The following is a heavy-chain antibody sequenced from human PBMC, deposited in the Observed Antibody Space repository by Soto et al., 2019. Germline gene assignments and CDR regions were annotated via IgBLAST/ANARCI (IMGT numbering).Heavy chain of an antibody. V-gene: IGHV4-30-2*01. CDR2: IYHSGST. Sequence: SETLSLTCAVSGGSISSGGYSWSWIRQPPGKGLEWIGYIYHSGSTYYNPSLKSRVTISVDRSKNQFSLKLSSVTAADTAVYYCARDRSIGFFDYWGQGTLVTVSS. D-gene: IGHD6-6*01. J-gene: IGHJ4*02. CDR3: ARDRSIGFFDY. CDR1: GGSISSGGYS.